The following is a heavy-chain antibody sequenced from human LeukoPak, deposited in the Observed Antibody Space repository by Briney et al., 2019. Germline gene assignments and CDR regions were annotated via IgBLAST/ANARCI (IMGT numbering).Heavy chain of an antibody. V-gene: IGHV3-30-3*01. CDR1: GFVFSDYP. J-gene: IGHJ4*02. D-gene: IGHD3-3*01. CDR3: ASSSDPYYDFWSGYEY. CDR2: ISYDGSNK. Sequence: GGSLRLSCSASGFVFSDYPLHWIRQAPGKGLEWVAVISYDGSNKYYADSVKGRFTISRDNSKNTLYLQMNSLRAEDAAVYYCASSSDPYYDFWSGYEYWGQGTLVTVSS.